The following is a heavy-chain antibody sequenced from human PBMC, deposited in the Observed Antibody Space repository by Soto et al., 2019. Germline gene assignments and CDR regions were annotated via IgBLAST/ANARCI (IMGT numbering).Heavy chain of an antibody. D-gene: IGHD3-16*01. CDR3: ARMATFGSLNWFDP. J-gene: IGHJ5*02. CDR1: GYSFTSND. V-gene: IGHV1-8*01. CDR2: MNPGSGDT. Sequence: GASVKVSCKTSGYSFTSNDVTWVRQATGQGLEWMGWMNPGSGDTGYAQKFQGRVTMTRDISIATAYMELSGLTSDDTAIYYCARMATFGSLNWFDPWGQGTLVTVSS.